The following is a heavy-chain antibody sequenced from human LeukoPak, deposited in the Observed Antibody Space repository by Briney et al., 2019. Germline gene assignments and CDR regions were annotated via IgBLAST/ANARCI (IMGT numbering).Heavy chain of an antibody. Sequence: ASVKLSCEASGYTFSGYYMHWVRQAPGQGLEWMGWINPNSGGTNYAQKFQGRVTMTRDTSISTAYMELSRLRSDDTAVYYCARLADTVGGLDYTGQGTLVTVSS. D-gene: IGHD5-18*01. CDR3: ARLADTVGGLDY. CDR2: INPNSGGT. V-gene: IGHV1-2*02. CDR1: GYTFSGYY. J-gene: IGHJ4*02.